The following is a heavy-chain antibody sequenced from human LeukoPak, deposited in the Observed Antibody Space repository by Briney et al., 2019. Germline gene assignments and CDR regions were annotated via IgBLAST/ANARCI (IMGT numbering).Heavy chain of an antibody. J-gene: IGHJ4*02. CDR2: IIPILGIA. CDR3: ARVGGAYYYDSSGYYYDY. V-gene: IGHV1-69*04. CDR1: GGTFSSYA. D-gene: IGHD3-22*01. Sequence: ASVKVSCKASGGTFSSYAISWVRQAPGQGLEWMGRIIPILGIANYAQKFQGRVTITADKSTSTAYMELSSLRSEDTAVYYCARVGGAYYYDSSGYYYDYWGQGTLVTVSS.